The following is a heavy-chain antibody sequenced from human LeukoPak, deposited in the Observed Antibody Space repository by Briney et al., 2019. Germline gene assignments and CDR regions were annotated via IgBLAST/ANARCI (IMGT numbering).Heavy chain of an antibody. CDR3: ARVRCGSYELSDY. CDR1: GYTFTSYG. CDR2: ISAYNGNT. J-gene: IGHJ4*02. D-gene: IGHD1-26*01. V-gene: IGHV1-18*01. Sequence: GASVKVSCTASGYTFTSYGISWVRQAPGQRPEGTGWISAYNGNTNYAHMLKGRGTITTDTLTSTGYMELRSLRSDDSAVYYCARVRCGSYELSDYWGQGALVTVSS.